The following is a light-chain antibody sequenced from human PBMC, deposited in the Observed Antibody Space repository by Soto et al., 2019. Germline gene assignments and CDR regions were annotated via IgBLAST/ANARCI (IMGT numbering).Light chain of an antibody. CDR2: GAS. V-gene: IGKV3-20*01. CDR1: QSVSSSY. J-gene: IGKJ5*01. Sequence: EIVLTQSPGTLSLSPGERATLSCRASQSVSSSYLAWYQQKPGQAPSLLIYGASRRETGIPDRFSGSGSGTDFTLTISRLEPEDFAVYYCQQYDSSPITFGQGTRLEIK. CDR3: QQYDSSPIT.